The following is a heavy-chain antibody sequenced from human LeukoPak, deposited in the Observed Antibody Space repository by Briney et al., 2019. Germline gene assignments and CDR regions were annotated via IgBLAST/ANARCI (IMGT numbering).Heavy chain of an antibody. J-gene: IGHJ4*02. D-gene: IGHD5-12*01. V-gene: IGHV4-38-2*02. CDR2: IYHSGST. CDR3: ARDPVVATGGAY. Sequence: SETLSLTCTVSGYSISSGYYWGWIRQPPGKGLEWTGSIYHSGSTYYNPSLKSRVTISVDTSKNQFSLKLSSVTAADTAVYYCARDPVVATGGAYWGQGTLVTVSS. CDR1: GYSISSGYY.